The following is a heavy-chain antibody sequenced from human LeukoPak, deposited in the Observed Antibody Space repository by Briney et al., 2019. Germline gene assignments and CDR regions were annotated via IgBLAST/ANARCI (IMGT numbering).Heavy chain of an antibody. CDR3: ARDSSGYQ. CDR2: IKEDGSEK. J-gene: IGHJ4*02. Sequence: GGSLRLSCAASGFTFSTYWMSWVRQAPGKGLEWVANIKEDGSEKYYGDSVKGRFTISRDNAENSLYLQMNSLRAEDTAVYYCARDSSGYQWGQGTLVTVSS. CDR1: GFTFSTYW. D-gene: IGHD3-22*01. V-gene: IGHV3-7*01.